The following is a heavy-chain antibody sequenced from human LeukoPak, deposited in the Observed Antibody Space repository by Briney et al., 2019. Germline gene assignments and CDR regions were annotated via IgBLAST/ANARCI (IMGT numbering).Heavy chain of an antibody. Sequence: QKFQGRVTITRDTSASTAYMELSSLRSEDTAVYYCARDPPDIVVVVAATPSYYFDYWGQGTLVTVSS. J-gene: IGHJ4*02. D-gene: IGHD2-15*01. V-gene: IGHV1-3*01. CDR3: ARDPPDIVVVVAATPSYYFDY.